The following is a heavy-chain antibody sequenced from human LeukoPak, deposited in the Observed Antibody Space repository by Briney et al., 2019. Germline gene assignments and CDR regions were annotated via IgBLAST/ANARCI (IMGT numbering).Heavy chain of an antibody. CDR3: ARGSYRGGYFDY. Sequence: SETLSLTCTVSGGSISSYYWSWIRQPPGKGLEWIGYIYYSGSTNYNPSLKSRVTISVDTSKNQFSLKLSSVTAADTAVYYCARGSYRGGYFDYWGQGTLVTVSS. CDR2: IYYSGST. D-gene: IGHD1-26*01. J-gene: IGHJ4*02. CDR1: GGSISSYY. V-gene: IGHV4-59*12.